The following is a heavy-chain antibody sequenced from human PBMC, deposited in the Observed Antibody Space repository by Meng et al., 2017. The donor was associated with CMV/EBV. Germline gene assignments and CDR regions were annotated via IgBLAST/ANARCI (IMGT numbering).Heavy chain of an antibody. CDR2: INPNSGGT. CDR3: ARGDDDFWSGYYPGDY. Sequence: ASVKVSCKASGYTFTSYGISWVRQAPGQGLEWMGWINPNSGGTNYAQKFQGRVTMTRDTSISTAYMELSRLRSDDTAVYYCARGDDDFWSGYYPGDYWGQGTLVTVSS. CDR1: GYTFTSYG. V-gene: IGHV1-2*02. D-gene: IGHD3-3*01. J-gene: IGHJ4*02.